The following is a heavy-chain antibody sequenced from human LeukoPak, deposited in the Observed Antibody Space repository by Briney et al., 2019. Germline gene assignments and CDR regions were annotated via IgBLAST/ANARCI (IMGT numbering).Heavy chain of an antibody. CDR1: GFTLSSYW. Sequence: GGSLRLSCAASGFTLSSYWMSWVRQAPGKGLEWVANIKKDGSEKYYVDSVKGRFTISRDNAKNSLYLQMNSLRAEDTAVYYCAREGTRHNWFDPWGQGTLVTVSS. D-gene: IGHD3-10*01. CDR3: AREGTRHNWFDP. V-gene: IGHV3-7*01. CDR2: IKKDGSEK. J-gene: IGHJ5*02.